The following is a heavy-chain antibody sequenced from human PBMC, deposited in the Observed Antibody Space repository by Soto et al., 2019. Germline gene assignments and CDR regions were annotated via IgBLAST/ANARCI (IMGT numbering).Heavy chain of an antibody. CDR1: GFTFSSYA. V-gene: IGHV3-23*01. CDR2: ISGSGGST. J-gene: IGHJ6*03. CDR3: AKISQQIGYYYYMDV. Sequence: GGSLRLSCAASGFTFSSYAMSWVRQAPGKGLEWVSAISGSGGSTYYADSVKGRFTISRDNSKNTLYLQMNSLRAEDTAVYYCAKISQQIGYYYYMDVWGKGTTVTVSS. D-gene: IGHD6-13*01.